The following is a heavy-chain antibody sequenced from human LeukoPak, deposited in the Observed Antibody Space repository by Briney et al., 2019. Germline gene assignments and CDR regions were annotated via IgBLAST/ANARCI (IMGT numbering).Heavy chain of an antibody. J-gene: IGHJ6*02. CDR2: ISSSSKSYT. CDR1: GFTFSDYY. Sequence: GGSLRLSCAASGFTFSDYYMSWIRQAPGKGLEWVSYISSSSKSYTHYADSVKGRFTISRDNAKKSLHLQMNSPRAEDTAVYYCARDLYGDYGGYYNYGMDVWGQGTTVTVSS. D-gene: IGHD4-17*01. V-gene: IGHV3-11*06. CDR3: ARDLYGDYGGYYNYGMDV.